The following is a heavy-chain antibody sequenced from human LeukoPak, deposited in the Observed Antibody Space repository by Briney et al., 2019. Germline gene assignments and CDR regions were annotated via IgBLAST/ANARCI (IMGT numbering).Heavy chain of an antibody. D-gene: IGHD3-16*02. CDR2: INHSGST. V-gene: IGHV4-34*01. J-gene: IGHJ4*02. CDR3: ASGTRYNPFDY. Sequence: SETLSLTCAVFGGSFSGYYWSCIRQTPRKGLEWIGAINHSGSTHYNPSLKSRVTISADTSKNQLSLKLTSVTVADAAVYYCASGTRYNPFDYWGQGTRVTVSS. CDR1: GGSFSGYY.